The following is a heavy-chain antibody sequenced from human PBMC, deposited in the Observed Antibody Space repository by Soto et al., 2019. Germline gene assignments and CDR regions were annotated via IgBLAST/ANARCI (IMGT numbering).Heavy chain of an antibody. D-gene: IGHD1-7*01. J-gene: IGHJ6*03. Sequence: QVQLQESGPGLVKPSQTLSLTCVISGDSVSSNSAAWNWIRQSPSRGLEWLGRTYYRTRWYYDYAVSVRSRITVNPDTSKNQFSLQLTSVTAEDTAVYFCAGTTSHYWYYMDVWGKGTTVTVSS. CDR2: TYYRTRWYY. V-gene: IGHV6-1*01. CDR3: AGTTSHYWYYMDV. CDR1: GDSVSSNSAA.